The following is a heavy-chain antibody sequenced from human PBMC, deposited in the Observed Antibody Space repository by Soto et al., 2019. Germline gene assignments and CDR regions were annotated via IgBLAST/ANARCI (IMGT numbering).Heavy chain of an antibody. Sequence: ASVKVSCKASGYTFTSYGISWVRQAPGQGLEWMGWISAYNGNTNYAQKLQGRVTMTTDTSTSTAYMELRSLRSDDTAVYYCARGGYGDYEGDYYYMDFWGKGTMVTVSS. V-gene: IGHV1-18*01. J-gene: IGHJ6*03. CDR1: GYTFTSYG. CDR2: ISAYNGNT. CDR3: ARGGYGDYEGDYYYMDF. D-gene: IGHD4-17*01.